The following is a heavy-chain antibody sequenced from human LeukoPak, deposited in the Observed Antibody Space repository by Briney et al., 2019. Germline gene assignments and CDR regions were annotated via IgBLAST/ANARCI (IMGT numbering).Heavy chain of an antibody. CDR1: GFTVSNNY. J-gene: IGHJ3*02. V-gene: IGHV3-66*01. Sequence: GGSLRLSCAASGFTVSNNYMSWVGQAPGYGLEWVSVIYKVGNTFYADFVKGRFTISRDNSKNTLYLQMNSLRAEDTALYYCARGLVVGGTGVWAFDIWGQGTMVTVSS. D-gene: IGHD1-26*01. CDR2: IYKVGNT. CDR3: ARGLVVGGTGVWAFDI.